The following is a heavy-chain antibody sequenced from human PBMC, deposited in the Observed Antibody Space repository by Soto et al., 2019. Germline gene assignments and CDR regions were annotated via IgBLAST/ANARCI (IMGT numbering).Heavy chain of an antibody. D-gene: IGHD2-2*01. CDR2: INPNSGGT. J-gene: IGHJ5*02. CDR1: GYTFTGDY. CDR3: ARDMNCSSTSCYANWFDP. V-gene: IGHV1-2*04. Sequence: ASVKVSCKASGYTFTGDYMHWVRKANGQGLVWMGWINPNSGGTNYAQKFQGWVTMTRDTSISTAYMELSRLRSDDTAVYYRARDMNCSSTSCYANWFDPWGQGTLVTVSS.